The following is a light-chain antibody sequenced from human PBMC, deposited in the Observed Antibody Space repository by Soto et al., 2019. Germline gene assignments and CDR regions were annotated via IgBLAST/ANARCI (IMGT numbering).Light chain of an antibody. Sequence: QSALTQPPSASGSLGQSVTISCTGTSSDVGGYNYVSWYQQHPGKAPKLLIYDVSHRPSGVPDRFSGSKSGNTASLTVSGLQSVDEADYYFSSYAGSNNLLFGSGTKLTV. CDR2: DVS. CDR1: SSDVGGYNY. J-gene: IGLJ1*01. V-gene: IGLV2-8*01. CDR3: SSYAGSNNLL.